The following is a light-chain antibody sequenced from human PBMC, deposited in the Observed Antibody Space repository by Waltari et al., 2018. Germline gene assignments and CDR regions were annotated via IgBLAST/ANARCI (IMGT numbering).Light chain of an antibody. J-gene: IGLJ2*01. CDR2: RNN. CDR1: SLRRFY. CDR3: GSWDTGGTHIL. Sequence: SSELTQDPAVSVTFGQTVRITCHGPSLRRFYANWYQQRPGQAPVLVVYRNNNRPAAIPERFAASNSGNTASLTITGAQVEDEADYYCGSWDTGGTHILFGGGTRLTVL. V-gene: IGLV3-19*01.